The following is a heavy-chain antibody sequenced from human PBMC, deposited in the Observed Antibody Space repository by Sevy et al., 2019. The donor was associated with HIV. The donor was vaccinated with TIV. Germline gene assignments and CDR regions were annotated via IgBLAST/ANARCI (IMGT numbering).Heavy chain of an antibody. CDR3: ARGAYSSTWYTGRYYYNYYYMDV. V-gene: IGHV1-18*01. D-gene: IGHD6-13*01. Sequence: ASVKVSCKASGYTFTNYAISWVRQAPGQGLEWMGWISVNNGDTNYAQNLHGRVTMTTDTSTSTAYMDLRSLRSDDTAVYYCARGAYSSTWYTGRYYYNYYYMDVWSKGTTVTVSS. CDR2: ISVNNGDT. CDR1: GYTFTNYA. J-gene: IGHJ6*03.